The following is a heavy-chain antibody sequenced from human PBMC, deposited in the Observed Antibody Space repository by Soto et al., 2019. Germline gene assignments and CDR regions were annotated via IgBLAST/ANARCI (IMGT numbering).Heavy chain of an antibody. D-gene: IGHD6-13*01. CDR1: GFTFSSYA. J-gene: IGHJ4*02. Sequence: QVQLVESGGGVVQPGRSLRLSCAASGFTFSSYAMHWVRQAPGKGLEWVAVISYDGSNKYYADSVKGRFTISRDNSKNTLYLQMNSLRAEDTAVYYCARDHRGSSWYQGLFDYWGQGTLVTVSS. V-gene: IGHV3-30-3*01. CDR2: ISYDGSNK. CDR3: ARDHRGSSWYQGLFDY.